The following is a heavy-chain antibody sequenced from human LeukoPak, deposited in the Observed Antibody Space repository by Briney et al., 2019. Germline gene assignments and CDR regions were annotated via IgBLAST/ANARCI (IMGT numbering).Heavy chain of an antibody. CDR2: IRYDGSNK. CDR1: GFTFSSYG. V-gene: IGHV3-30*02. Sequence: GGSLRLSCAASGFTFSSYGMHWVRQAPGKGLEWVAFIRYDGSNKYYADSVKGRFTISRDNSKNTLYLQMNSLRAEDTAVFYCAKDRGGSGSYEMDVWGKGSTVTISS. D-gene: IGHD3-10*01. CDR3: AKDRGGSGSYEMDV. J-gene: IGHJ6*04.